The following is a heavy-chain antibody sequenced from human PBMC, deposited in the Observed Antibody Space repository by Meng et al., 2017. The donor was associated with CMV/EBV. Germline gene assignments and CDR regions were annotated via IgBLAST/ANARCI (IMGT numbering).Heavy chain of an antibody. CDR2: INPSGGST. CDR1: GYTFTSYI. V-gene: IGHV1-46*01. D-gene: IGHD6-6*01. Sequence: VQLVQSGAEWKKPGASGKVSCKASGYTFTSYIMHWVGQAPGQGLEWMGIINPSGGSTSYAQKFQGRVTMTRDTSTSTVYMELSSLRSEDTAVYYCAREEGIAARSDWFDPWGQGTLVTVSS. CDR3: AREEGIAARSDWFDP. J-gene: IGHJ5*02.